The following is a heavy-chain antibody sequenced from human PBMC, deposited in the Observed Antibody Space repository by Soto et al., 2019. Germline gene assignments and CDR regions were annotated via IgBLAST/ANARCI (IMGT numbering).Heavy chain of an antibody. D-gene: IGHD1-26*01. CDR1: GFTVSSFH. Sequence: EVQLAETGGGLIQPGGSLRLSCAASGFTVSSFHMSWVRQAPGKGLEWVSVIYSGGSTYYADSVKVRFTISRDNSKNTLYLQMNSLRAEDTAGYYCARGSFRREYYYGLDVWGQGNTVTVS. CDR3: ARGSFRREYYYGLDV. CDR2: IYSGGST. V-gene: IGHV3-53*02. J-gene: IGHJ6*02.